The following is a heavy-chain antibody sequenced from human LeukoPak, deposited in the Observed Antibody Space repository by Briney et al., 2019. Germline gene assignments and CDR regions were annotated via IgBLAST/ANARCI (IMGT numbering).Heavy chain of an antibody. D-gene: IGHD5-12*01. J-gene: IGHJ4*02. Sequence: GGSLRLSCAASGFTFSTYSMPWVRQAPDKGLESVAVISQDGSTQYYAGSVQGRFTISRDNSENTLYLQLNSLRPEDTAVYYCSRDGEHGYNDIDYWGQGTLVTVSS. CDR3: SRDGEHGYNDIDY. CDR1: GFTFSTYS. CDR2: ISQDGSTQ. V-gene: IGHV3-30-3*01.